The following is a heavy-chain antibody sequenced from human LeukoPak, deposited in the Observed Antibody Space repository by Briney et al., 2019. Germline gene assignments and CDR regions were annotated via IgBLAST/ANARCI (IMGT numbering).Heavy chain of an antibody. D-gene: IGHD6-19*01. J-gene: IGHJ4*02. CDR3: ARAGYSSGWYPGNFDY. CDR2: INHSGST. V-gene: IGHV4-34*01. CDR1: GGSFSGYY. Sequence: PSETLSLTCAVYGGSFSGYYWSWIRQPPGKGLEWIGEINHSGSTNYNPSLKSRVTISVDTSKNQFSLKLSSVTAADTAVYYCARAGYSSGWYPGNFDYWGQGTLVTVSS.